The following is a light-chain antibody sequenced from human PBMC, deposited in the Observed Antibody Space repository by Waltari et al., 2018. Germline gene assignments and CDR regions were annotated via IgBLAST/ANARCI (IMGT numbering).Light chain of an antibody. CDR2: EVN. CDR1: TSDVGNYDL. J-gene: IGLJ1*01. Sequence: QSALTQPASVSGTPGQSITISCTGTTSDVGNYDLVSLNQQHPGKAPKLLICEVNKRPSGVASRSSGSKSGNTASLTITGLQAEDEADYYCCSYAGRGTYVFGSGTKVTVL. CDR3: CSYAGRGTYV. V-gene: IGLV2-23*02.